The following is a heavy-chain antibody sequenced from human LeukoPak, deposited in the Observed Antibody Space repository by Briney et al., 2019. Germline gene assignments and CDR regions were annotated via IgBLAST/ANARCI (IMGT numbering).Heavy chain of an antibody. CDR3: ARGSFPFYGSGSLIGFDY. V-gene: IGHV1-3*01. D-gene: IGHD3-10*01. Sequence: ASVKVSCKASGYTFTSYAMHWVRQAPGQRLEWMGWINAGNGNTEYSQKFQGRVTITRDTSASTAYMELSSLRSEDTAVYYCARGSFPFYGSGSLIGFDYWGQGTLVTVSS. CDR1: GYTFTSYA. CDR2: INAGNGNT. J-gene: IGHJ4*02.